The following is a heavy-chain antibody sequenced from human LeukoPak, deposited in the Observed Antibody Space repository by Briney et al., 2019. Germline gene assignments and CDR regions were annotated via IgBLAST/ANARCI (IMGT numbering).Heavy chain of an antibody. CDR1: GFSLTTYA. CDR3: AKDTTAWWYHRAYMNV. J-gene: IGHJ6*03. D-gene: IGHD2-15*01. CDR2: ISGSGDKT. V-gene: IGHV3-23*01. Sequence: PGGSLRLSCADSGFSLTTYAVSWVRQAPGGGLEWVAAISGSGDKTYHADSVKGRFTISKDNSENRLSLQMDSLRAEDTAVYFCAKDTTAWWYHRAYMNVWGKGTTVTVSS.